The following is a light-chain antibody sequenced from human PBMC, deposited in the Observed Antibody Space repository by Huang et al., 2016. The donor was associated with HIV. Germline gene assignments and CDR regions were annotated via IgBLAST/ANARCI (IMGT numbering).Light chain of an antibody. CDR2: WAS. CDR3: QQFYSTPIT. CDR1: QSLLYRSNNKNY. Sequence: DIVMTPSPDSLAVSLGERATINCKSSQSLLYRSNNKNYLAGYQQKPGQPPKLLIYWASTRESGVPDRFSGSGSGTDFTLTISSLQAEDVAVYHCQQFYSTPITFGQGTRLEIK. J-gene: IGKJ5*01. V-gene: IGKV4-1*01.